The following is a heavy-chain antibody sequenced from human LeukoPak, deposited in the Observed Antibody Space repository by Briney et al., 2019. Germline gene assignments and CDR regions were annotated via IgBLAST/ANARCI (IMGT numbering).Heavy chain of an antibody. CDR3: TRETYHYSSGN. J-gene: IGHJ4*02. Sequence: PGGSLRLSCAASGFTFSSYSMNWVRQAPGKGLEWVSYISSSSSTIYYADSVKGRFTISRDNAKNSLYLQMNSLRAEDTAVYFCTRETYHYSSGNWGQGTLVTVSS. CDR1: GFTFSSYS. D-gene: IGHD3-10*01. V-gene: IGHV3-48*04. CDR2: ISSSSSTI.